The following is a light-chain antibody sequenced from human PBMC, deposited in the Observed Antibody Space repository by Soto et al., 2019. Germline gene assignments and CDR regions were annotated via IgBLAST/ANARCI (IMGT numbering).Light chain of an antibody. V-gene: IGLV1-51*01. CDR3: GTWDSSLSVVI. CDR2: DSH. Sequence: QSVLTQPPSVSAAPGQTVTISCSGSDSNIGDNYVYWYQQLPGMAPKLLIYDSHRRPSGIPDRISGSKTGTSATLGIAGLQTGDEADYYCGTWDSSLSVVIFGGGTKVTVL. J-gene: IGLJ2*01. CDR1: DSNIGDNY.